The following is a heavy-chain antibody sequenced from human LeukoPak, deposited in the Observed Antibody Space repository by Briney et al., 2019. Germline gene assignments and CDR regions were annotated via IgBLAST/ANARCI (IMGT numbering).Heavy chain of an antibody. CDR1: GGTFSSYA. J-gene: IGHJ6*03. CDR3: ARGPYYMDV. CDR2: IIPIFGTA. V-gene: IGHV1-69*05. Sequence: SGGTFSSYAXXXXRXAXGQXLEWMGGIIPIFGTANYAQKLQGRVTMTTDTSTSTAYMELRSLRSDDTAVYHCARGPYYMDVWGKGTTVTVSS.